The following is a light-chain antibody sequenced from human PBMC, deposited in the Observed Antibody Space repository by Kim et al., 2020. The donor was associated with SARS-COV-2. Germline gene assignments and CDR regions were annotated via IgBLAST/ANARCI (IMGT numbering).Light chain of an antibody. CDR2: DVS. J-gene: IGLJ1*01. Sequence: QSALTQPASVSGSPGQSITISCTGTSSDVGGYNYVSWYQQHPGKVPKLMIFDVSDRPSGVSNRFSGSKSGNTASLTISGLQAEDEADYYCSSYTGSTTYVFGTGPGSPS. CDR1: SSDVGGYNY. V-gene: IGLV2-14*03. CDR3: SSYTGSTTYV.